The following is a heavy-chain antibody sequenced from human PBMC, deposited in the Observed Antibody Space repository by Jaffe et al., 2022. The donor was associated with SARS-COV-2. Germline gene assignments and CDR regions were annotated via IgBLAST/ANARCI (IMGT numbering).Heavy chain of an antibody. CDR1: GFTFDDYA. CDR3: AKDMTVLTGYSLFYYYYGMDV. J-gene: IGHJ6*02. Sequence: EVQLVESGGGVVQPGGSLRLSCAASGFTFDDYAMHWVRQAPGKGLEWVSLISGDGGSTYYADSVKGRFTISRDNSKNSLYLQMNSLRTEDTALYYCAKDMTVLTGYSLFYYYYGMDVWGQGTTVTVSS. V-gene: IGHV3-43*02. D-gene: IGHD3-9*01. CDR2: ISGDGGST.